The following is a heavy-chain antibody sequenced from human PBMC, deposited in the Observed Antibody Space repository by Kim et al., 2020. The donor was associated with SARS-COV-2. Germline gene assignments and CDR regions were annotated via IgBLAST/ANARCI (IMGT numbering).Heavy chain of an antibody. CDR2: IYSSGST. CDR3: ARVTSGWYEVDF. D-gene: IGHD6-19*01. V-gene: IGHV4-59*02. CDR1: GGLVGRYF. Sequence: SETLSLTCTVSGGLVGRYFWSWMRQPPGKGLEWIGFIYSSGSTSYNPSLQSRVAISLDTPRNQFSLRLSSVTAADTAIYYCARVTSGWYEVDFWGQGTLVPVSS. J-gene: IGHJ4*02.